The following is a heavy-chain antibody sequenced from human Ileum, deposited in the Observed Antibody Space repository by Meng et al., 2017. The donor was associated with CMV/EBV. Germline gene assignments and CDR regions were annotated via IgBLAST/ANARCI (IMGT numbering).Heavy chain of an antibody. CDR1: GGSITSYY. Sequence: SETLSLTCTVSGGSITSYYVSWIRQPPGKGLEWIGYRYYRETAYYSPSLRSRVTISADTTTNQFSLRLTSVTPADAAVYFCATTLYPKPFLNHFDPWGQGTLVTVPQ. V-gene: IGHV4-59*01. CDR2: RYYRETA. D-gene: IGHD2/OR15-2a*01. CDR3: ATTLYPKPFLNHFDP. J-gene: IGHJ5*02.